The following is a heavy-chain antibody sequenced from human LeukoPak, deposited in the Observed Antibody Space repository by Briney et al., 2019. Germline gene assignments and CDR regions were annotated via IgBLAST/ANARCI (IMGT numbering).Heavy chain of an antibody. Sequence: PSETLSLTCTVSGASINSYYWSWIRQPAGKGLDWIGRIYTSGRTNYNPSLKSRLTMSEDTSKNQFSLKLSSATAADTAVYYCARQTSSGGFDYWGQGTLVTVSS. CDR3: ARQTSSGGFDY. D-gene: IGHD3-10*01. V-gene: IGHV4-4*07. J-gene: IGHJ4*02. CDR2: IYTSGRT. CDR1: GASINSYY.